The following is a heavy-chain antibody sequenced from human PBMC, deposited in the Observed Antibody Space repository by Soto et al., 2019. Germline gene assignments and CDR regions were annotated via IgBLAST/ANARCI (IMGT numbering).Heavy chain of an antibody. D-gene: IGHD5-18*01. CDR2: ISGSGGST. Sequence: GGSLGLSCAASGFTFSSYAMSWVRQAPGKGLEWVSAISGSGGSTYYEDSVKGRFTISGDNSKNTLYLQMNSLRAEDTAVYYCAKSRRGYSYGSFDIWGQGTMVTVSS. CDR3: AKSRRGYSYGSFDI. CDR1: GFTFSSYA. J-gene: IGHJ3*02. V-gene: IGHV3-23*01.